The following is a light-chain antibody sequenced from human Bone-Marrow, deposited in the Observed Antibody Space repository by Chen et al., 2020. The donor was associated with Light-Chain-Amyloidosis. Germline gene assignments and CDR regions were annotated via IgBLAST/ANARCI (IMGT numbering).Light chain of an antibody. CDR1: NIGSTS. J-gene: IGLJ3*02. CDR2: DDS. V-gene: IGLV3-21*02. CDR3: QVWDRSSDRPV. Sequence: SYVLTQPSSVSVAPGQTDTIACGGNNIGSTSVHWYQQTPGQAPLLVVYDDSDRPSGIPERLSGSNSGNTATLTIRRVEAGDEADYYCQVWDRSSDRPVFGGGTKLTVL.